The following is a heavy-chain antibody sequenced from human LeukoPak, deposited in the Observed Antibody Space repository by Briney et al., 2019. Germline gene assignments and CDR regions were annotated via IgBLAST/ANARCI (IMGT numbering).Heavy chain of an antibody. CDR2: IATSSDYI. D-gene: IGHD3-10*01. CDR1: GFTFSTYS. J-gene: IGHJ3*02. Sequence: GGSLRFSCAASGFTFSTYSMNWVRQAPGKGLEWVSSIATSSDYIYYAGSLKGRFTISRDNAKNSLYLHMNSLRPDDTALYYCARGRSITILRGFAISDGFYIWGQGTKVTVS. CDR3: ARGRSITILRGFAISDGFYI. V-gene: IGHV3-21*06.